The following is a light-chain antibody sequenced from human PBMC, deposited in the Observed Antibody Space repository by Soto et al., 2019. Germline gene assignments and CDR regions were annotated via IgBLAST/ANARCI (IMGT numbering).Light chain of an antibody. CDR2: DVS. CDR1: SSDVGGYNY. J-gene: IGLJ1*01. Sequence: QSALTQPRSVSGSPGQSVTISCTGTSSDVGGYNYVSWYQQHPGKAPKLMIYDVSTRPSGVPDRFSGSKSGNTASLTISGLQAEDEADYYCCSYTRTSNHYFFGSGTKVTVL. V-gene: IGLV2-11*01. CDR3: CSYTRTSNHYF.